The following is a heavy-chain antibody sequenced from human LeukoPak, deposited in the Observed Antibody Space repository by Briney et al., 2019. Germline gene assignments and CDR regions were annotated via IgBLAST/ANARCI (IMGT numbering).Heavy chain of an antibody. Sequence: GGSLRLSCAASGFTVNDNYINWVRQAPGKGLEWVSAISGSGGSTYYADSVKGRFTISRDNSKNTLYLQMNSLRAEDTAVYYCAKDYMREQPRDAFDIWGQGTMVTVSS. J-gene: IGHJ3*02. V-gene: IGHV3-23*01. D-gene: IGHD1-26*01. CDR1: GFTVNDNY. CDR2: ISGSGGST. CDR3: AKDYMREQPRDAFDI.